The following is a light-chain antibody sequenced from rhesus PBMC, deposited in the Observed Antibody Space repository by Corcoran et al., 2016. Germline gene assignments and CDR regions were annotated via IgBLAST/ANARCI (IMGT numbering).Light chain of an antibody. CDR2: GAS. V-gene: IGKV3-10*01. CDR1: QSVSDY. CDR3: YQPTSGYS. J-gene: IGKJ2*01. Sequence: QVILTQSPATLSLSPGERATLSCRASQSVSDYLAWYQQKPGQAPSLLIYGASSRATGLPDRFSGSGSGTDFTLTSSSQEPEDVGVYNSYQPTSGYSFSLGTKVEVK.